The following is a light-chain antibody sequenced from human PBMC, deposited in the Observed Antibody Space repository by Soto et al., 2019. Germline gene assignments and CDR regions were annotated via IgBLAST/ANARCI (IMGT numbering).Light chain of an antibody. V-gene: IGKV1-27*01. CDR2: AAS. J-gene: IGKJ1*01. CDR1: QGIANY. Sequence: DIQMTPSPSSLSASVGDRVTITCRASQGIANYLAWYQQKPGKVPKLLIYAASTLQSGVPSRFSGSESGTDFTLTISSLQPADVATYYCQQYNSVPQTFGQEPKVDIK. CDR3: QQYNSVPQT.